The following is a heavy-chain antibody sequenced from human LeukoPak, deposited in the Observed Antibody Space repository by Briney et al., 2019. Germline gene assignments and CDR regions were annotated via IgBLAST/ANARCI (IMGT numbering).Heavy chain of an antibody. V-gene: IGHV4-59*01. CDR3: ARDKWSGEAFDI. Sequence: SETLSLTCTVSGGSISSYYWSWIRQPPGKGLEWIGYIYYSGSTNYNPSPKSRVTISVDTSKNQFSLKLSSVTAADTAVYYCARDKWSGEAFDIWGQGTMVTVSS. CDR1: GGSISSYY. D-gene: IGHD3-3*01. J-gene: IGHJ3*02. CDR2: IYYSGST.